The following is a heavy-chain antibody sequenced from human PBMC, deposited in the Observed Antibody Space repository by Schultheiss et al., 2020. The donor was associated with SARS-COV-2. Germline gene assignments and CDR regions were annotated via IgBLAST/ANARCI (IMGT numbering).Heavy chain of an antibody. CDR1: GYSFSSYW. J-gene: IGHJ5*02. CDR2: IDPSDSYT. Sequence: GGSLRLSCKGSGYSFSSYWISWVRQMPGKGLEWMGRIDPSDSYTTYSPSFQGHVSISVDKSISTAYLQWSALKASDTAMYYCARTNYGSGTYRWFDPWGQGTLVTVSS. D-gene: IGHD3-16*02. V-gene: IGHV5-10-1*01. CDR3: ARTNYGSGTYRWFDP.